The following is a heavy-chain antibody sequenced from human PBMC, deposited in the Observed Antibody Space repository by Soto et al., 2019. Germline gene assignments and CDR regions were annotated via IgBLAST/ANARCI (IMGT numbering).Heavy chain of an antibody. V-gene: IGHV4-59*01. Sequence: SETLSLTCFVSGGSITSSYWIWIRQPPGKGLEWIGYIYDSGNTNYNPSLKSRVTISVDTSISTAYMELSRLRSDDTAVYYCARGGLSRYFDWSHHRGTPTIPPYFDYWGQGTLVNVSS. CDR1: GGSITSSY. J-gene: IGHJ4*02. CDR2: IYDSGNT. D-gene: IGHD3-9*01. CDR3: ARGGLSRYFDWSHHRGTPTIPPYFDY.